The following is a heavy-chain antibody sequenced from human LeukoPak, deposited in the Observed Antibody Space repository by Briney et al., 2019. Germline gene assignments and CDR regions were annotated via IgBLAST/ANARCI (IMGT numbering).Heavy chain of an antibody. CDR3: ATRASGGDWFDP. J-gene: IGHJ5*02. V-gene: IGHV1-46*01. CDR1: GYTFTNYY. Sequence: ASAKVSCKASGYTFTNYYIHWVRQAPGQGLEWMGIINPSGSSTSYAQNFLGRVTLTRDMSTRTVYMDMNSLRSDDTAVYYCATRASGGDWFDPWGQGTLVTVSS. D-gene: IGHD2-8*02. CDR2: INPSGSST.